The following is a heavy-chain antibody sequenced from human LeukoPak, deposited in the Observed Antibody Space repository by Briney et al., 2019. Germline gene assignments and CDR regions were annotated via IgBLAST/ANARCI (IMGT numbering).Heavy chain of an antibody. Sequence: GRSLRLSCAASGFTFSSYGMHWVRQAPGKGLEWVAVISYDGTNKYYADSVKGRFTISRDNSKNTLYLQMNSLRAEDTAVYYCAKDRAMESYFDYWGQGTLVTVSS. CDR1: GFTFSSYG. V-gene: IGHV3-30*18. J-gene: IGHJ4*02. CDR2: ISYDGTNK. CDR3: AKDRAMESYFDY. D-gene: IGHD5-18*01.